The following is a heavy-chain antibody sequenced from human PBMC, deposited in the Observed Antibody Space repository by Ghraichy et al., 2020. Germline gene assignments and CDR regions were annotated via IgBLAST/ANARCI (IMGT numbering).Heavy chain of an antibody. CDR3: ARDRTMVRGVIDY. CDR1: GFTFSSYA. J-gene: IGHJ4*02. CDR2: ISYDGSNK. Sequence: GESLNISCAASGFTFSSYAMHWVRQAPGKGLEWVAVISYDGSNKYYADSVKGRFTISRDNSKNTLYLQMNSLRAEDTAVYYCARDRTMVRGVIDYWGQGTLVTVSS. V-gene: IGHV3-30-3*01. D-gene: IGHD3-10*01.